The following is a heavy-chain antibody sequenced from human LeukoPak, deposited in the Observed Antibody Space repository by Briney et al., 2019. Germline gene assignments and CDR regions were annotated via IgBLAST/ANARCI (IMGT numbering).Heavy chain of an antibody. CDR1: GYTFTSYG. Sequence: ASVKVSCKASGYTFTSYGISWVRQAPGQGLEWMGWINPNSGGTNYAQKFQGRVTMTRDTSISTAYMELSRLRSDDTAVYYCARPMDYYGSGRPPYYYYYYMDVWGKGTTVTISS. CDR3: ARPMDYYGSGRPPYYYYYYMDV. V-gene: IGHV1-2*02. CDR2: INPNSGGT. D-gene: IGHD3-10*01. J-gene: IGHJ6*03.